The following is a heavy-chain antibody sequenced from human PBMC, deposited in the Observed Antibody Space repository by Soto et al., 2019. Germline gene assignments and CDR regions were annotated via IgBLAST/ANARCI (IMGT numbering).Heavy chain of an antibody. CDR1: RFTFSNYW. J-gene: IGHJ6*02. D-gene: IGHD5-18*01. CDR3: ARAAYSGDGLDV. Sequence: DVQMVESGGGLVQPGGSLRLSCAAHRFTFSNYWMTWVRQAPGKGLEWVANIKEDGSKKSHVDSVKGRFTISRDNAKNSLYLHMNSLRAEDTAVYYCARAAYSGDGLDVWGQGTTVTVS. CDR2: IKEDGSKK. V-gene: IGHV3-7*04.